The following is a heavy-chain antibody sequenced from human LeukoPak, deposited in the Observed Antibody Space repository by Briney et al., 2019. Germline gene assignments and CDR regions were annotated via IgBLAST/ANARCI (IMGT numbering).Heavy chain of an antibody. V-gene: IGHV3-30*02. CDR3: AKSPVYQGELRFDP. Sequence: GGSLRLSCAASGFTFSSYGMHWVRQAPGKGLEWVAFIRYDGSNKYYADSVKGRFTISRDNSKNTLYLQMNSLRAEDTPVYYCAKSPVYQGELRFDPWGQGTLVTVSS. D-gene: IGHD2-2*01. J-gene: IGHJ5*02. CDR2: IRYDGSNK. CDR1: GFTFSSYG.